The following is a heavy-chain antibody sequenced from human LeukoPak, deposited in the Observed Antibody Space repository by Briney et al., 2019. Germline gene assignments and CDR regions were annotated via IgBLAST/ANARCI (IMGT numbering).Heavy chain of an antibody. CDR2: ISASGGST. Sequence: GGSLRLSCAASGFTFSSYAMSWVRQAPGKGLEWVSAISASGGSTFYADSVKGRFTISRDNSKNTLYLQMNSLRAEDTALYYCAKGRGYSGYDFFDYWGQGTLVTVPS. D-gene: IGHD5-12*01. J-gene: IGHJ4*02. CDR1: GFTFSSYA. CDR3: AKGRGYSGYDFFDY. V-gene: IGHV3-23*01.